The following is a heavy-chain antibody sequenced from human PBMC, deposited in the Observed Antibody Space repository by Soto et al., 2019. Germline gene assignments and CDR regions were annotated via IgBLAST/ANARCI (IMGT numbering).Heavy chain of an antibody. D-gene: IGHD2-15*01. CDR2: IYYSGST. CDR3: ARHDSGGSYYYYYYMDV. J-gene: IGHJ6*03. CDR1: GGSISSYY. V-gene: IGHV4-59*08. Sequence: QVQLQESGPGLVKPSETLSLTCTVSGGSISSYYWSWIRQPPGKGLEWIGYIYYSGSTNYNPSPKSRVTIAVDTSKNQFSLKLSSVTAADTAVYYCARHDSGGSYYYYYYMDVWGKGTTVTVSS.